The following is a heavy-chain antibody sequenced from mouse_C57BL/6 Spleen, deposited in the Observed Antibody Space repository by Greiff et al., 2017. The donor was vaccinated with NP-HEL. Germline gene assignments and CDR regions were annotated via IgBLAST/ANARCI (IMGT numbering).Heavy chain of an antibody. V-gene: IGHV1-66*01. D-gene: IGHD1-1*01. CDR3: ARDYGSSYRYDMDY. J-gene: IGHJ4*01. CDR1: GYSFTSYY. Sequence: VQLQQSGPELVKPGASVKISCKASGYSFTSYYIHWVKQRPGQGLEWIGWTYPGCGNTKYNEKFKGKATLTADTASSTAYMQLSSLTSEDSAVYNCARDYGSSYRYDMDYWGQGASVTVSS. CDR2: TYPGCGNT.